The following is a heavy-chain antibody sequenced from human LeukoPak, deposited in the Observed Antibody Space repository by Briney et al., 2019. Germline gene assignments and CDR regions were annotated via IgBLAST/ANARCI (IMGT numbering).Heavy chain of an antibody. CDR3: AKDRSSGSYPAHSDY. Sequence: GGSLRLSCAASGFTFSSYAMSWVRQAPGKGLEWVSAISGSGGSTYYADSVKGRFTISRDNSKNTPYLQMNSLRAEDTAVYYCAKDRSSGSYPAHSDYWGQGTLVTVSS. CDR1: GFTFSSYA. D-gene: IGHD1-26*01. J-gene: IGHJ4*02. V-gene: IGHV3-23*01. CDR2: ISGSGGST.